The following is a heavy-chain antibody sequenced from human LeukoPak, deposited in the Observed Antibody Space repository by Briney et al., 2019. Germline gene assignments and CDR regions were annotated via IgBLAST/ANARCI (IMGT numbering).Heavy chain of an antibody. J-gene: IGHJ6*03. Sequence: SETLSLTCTVSGGSISSSSYYWGWIRQPPGKGLEWIGSIYYSGSTYYNPSLESRVTISVDTSKNQFSLKLSSVTAADTAVYYCAREGYYGSGKSQKHYYYYYYMDVWGKGTTVTVSS. D-gene: IGHD3-10*01. CDR2: IYYSGST. CDR3: AREGYYGSGKSQKHYYYYYYMDV. V-gene: IGHV4-39*07. CDR1: GGSISSSSYY.